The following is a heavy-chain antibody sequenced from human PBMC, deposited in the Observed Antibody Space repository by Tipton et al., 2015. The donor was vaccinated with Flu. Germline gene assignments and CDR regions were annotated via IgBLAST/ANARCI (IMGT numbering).Heavy chain of an antibody. D-gene: IGHD3-16*01. CDR1: GYTFTSYG. J-gene: IGHJ6*02. Sequence: QLVQSGAEVKKPGASVKVSCKASGYTFTSYGISWVRQAPGQGLEWMGWISAYNGNTNYAQKLQGRVTMTTDTSTSTAYMELRSLRSDDTAVYYCARDRDFFGGAIYYYYGMDVWGQGTTVTVSS. CDR2: ISAYNGNT. V-gene: IGHV1-18*01. CDR3: ARDRDFFGGAIYYYYGMDV.